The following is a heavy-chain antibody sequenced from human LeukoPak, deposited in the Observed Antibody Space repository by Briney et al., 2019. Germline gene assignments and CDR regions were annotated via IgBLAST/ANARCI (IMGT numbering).Heavy chain of an antibody. J-gene: IGHJ4*02. CDR2: IYSSGST. D-gene: IGHD3-10*01. V-gene: IGHV4-61*02. CDR1: GGSISSSSYY. Sequence: PSETLSLTCTVSGGSISSSSYYWGWIRQPAGKGLEWIGRIYSSGSTNYNPSLKSRVTISEDTSKNQFSLKLSSVTAADTAVYYCARSFFGSGTYLWYWGQGTLVTVSS. CDR3: ARSFFGSGTYLWY.